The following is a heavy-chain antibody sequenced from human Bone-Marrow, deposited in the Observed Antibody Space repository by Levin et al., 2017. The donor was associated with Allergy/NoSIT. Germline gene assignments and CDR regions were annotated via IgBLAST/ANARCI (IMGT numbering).Heavy chain of an antibody. D-gene: IGHD3/OR15-3a*01. CDR2: INSDGSST. CDR1: GFTFSGYW. V-gene: IGHV3-74*01. CDR3: ARGHVDDYFSY. J-gene: IGHJ4*02. Sequence: GGSLRLSCAASGFTFSGYWMHWVRQAPGKGLLWVSRINSDGSSTSYADSVKGRFTISRDNAKNTLHLQMNNLRAEDTAVYYCARGHVDDYFSYWGQGTLVTVSS.